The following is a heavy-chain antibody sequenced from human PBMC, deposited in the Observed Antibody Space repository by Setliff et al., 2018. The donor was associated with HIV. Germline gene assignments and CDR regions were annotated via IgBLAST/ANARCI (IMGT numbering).Heavy chain of an antibody. CDR3: ARRYYDFWSGSTYYFDY. V-gene: IGHV1-2*02. D-gene: IGHD3-3*01. CDR1: GYTFTGYY. J-gene: IGHJ4*02. CDR2: INPNSGGT. Sequence: ASVKVSCKASGYTFTGYYMHWVRQAPGQGLEWMGWINPNSGGTNYAQKFQGRVTMTRDTSISTAYMELSRLRSDDTAVYYCARRYYDFWSGSTYYFDYWGQGTLVTVSS.